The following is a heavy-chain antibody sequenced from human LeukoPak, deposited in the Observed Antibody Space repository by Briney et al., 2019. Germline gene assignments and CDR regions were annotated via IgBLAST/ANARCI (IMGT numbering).Heavy chain of an antibody. Sequence: PSETLSLTCAVYGGSFSGYYWSWIRQPPGKGLEWIGEINHSGSTNYNPSLKSRVTISVDTSKNQFSLKLSSVTAADTAVYYCARALRYANYYDSSGYYRSKGYYYYYGMDVWGQGTTVTVSS. CDR3: ARALRYANYYDSSGYYRSKGYYYYYGMDV. J-gene: IGHJ6*02. D-gene: IGHD3-22*01. CDR1: GGSFSGYY. V-gene: IGHV4-34*01. CDR2: INHSGST.